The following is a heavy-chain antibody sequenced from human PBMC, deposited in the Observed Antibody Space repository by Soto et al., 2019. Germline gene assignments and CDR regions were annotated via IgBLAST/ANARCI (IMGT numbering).Heavy chain of an antibody. CDR2: ISSSSSYT. Sequence: GESLKISCAASGFTFSDYYMSWIRQAPGKGLEWVSYISSSSSYTNYADSVKGRFTISRDNAKNSLYLQMNSLRAEDTAVYYCARESGYCSGGSCYGDFAFDIWGQGTMVTVSS. J-gene: IGHJ3*02. CDR1: GFTFSDYY. D-gene: IGHD2-15*01. V-gene: IGHV3-11*06. CDR3: ARESGYCSGGSCYGDFAFDI.